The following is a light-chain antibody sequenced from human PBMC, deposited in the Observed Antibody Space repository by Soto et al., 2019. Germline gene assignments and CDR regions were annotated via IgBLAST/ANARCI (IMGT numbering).Light chain of an antibody. CDR1: SSDVGGYNY. CDR3: SSYTSSNTHV. Sequence: QSALTQPASVSGSPGQSITISCTGTSSDVGGYNYVSWYQQHPGKAPKLMIYDVSNRPSGVSNRFSGSKSGNTASLTISGLQAEDEADYYCSSYTSSNTHVFGPGTKLTVL. V-gene: IGLV2-14*01. CDR2: DVS. J-gene: IGLJ1*01.